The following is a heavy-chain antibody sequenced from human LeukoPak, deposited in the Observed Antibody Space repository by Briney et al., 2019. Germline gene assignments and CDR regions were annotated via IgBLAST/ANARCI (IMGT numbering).Heavy chain of an antibody. V-gene: IGHV7-4-1*02. CDR2: INTNTGNP. CDR1: GYTFTTYA. Sequence: ASVKVSCKASGYTFTTYAINCVRQAPGQGLEWMGWINTNTGNPTYAQDFTGRFVFSLDTSVSTAFLQISSLKAEDTAVYYCAREFIDTSSADSGSYPDYWGQGTLVTVSS. J-gene: IGHJ4*02. CDR3: AREFIDTSSADSGSYPDY. D-gene: IGHD1-26*01.